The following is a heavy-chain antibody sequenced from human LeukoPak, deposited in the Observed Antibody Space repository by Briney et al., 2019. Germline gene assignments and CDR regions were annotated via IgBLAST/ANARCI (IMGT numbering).Heavy chain of an antibody. CDR3: AREDYGSGIGGSDWFDP. V-gene: IGHV4-39*07. CDR1: GGPISSSSYY. J-gene: IGHJ5*02. Sequence: SETLSLTCTVSGGPISSSSYYWGWIRQPPGKGLEWIGSIYYSGGTYYNPSLKSRVTISVDTSKNQFSLKLSSVTAADTAMYYCAREDYGSGIGGSDWFDPWGQGTLVTVSS. CDR2: IYYSGGT. D-gene: IGHD3-10*01.